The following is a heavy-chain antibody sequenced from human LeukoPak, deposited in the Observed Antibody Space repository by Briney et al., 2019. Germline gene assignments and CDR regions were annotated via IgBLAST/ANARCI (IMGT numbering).Heavy chain of an antibody. CDR3: ARRSNPPGRIDH. V-gene: IGHV3-23*01. D-gene: IGHD1-14*01. J-gene: IGHJ4*02. Sequence: GGSLRLSCAASGFTFSSYAMSWVRQAPGKGLEWVSAISGSGGSTYYADSVKGRFTISRDNSKNSLYLQMNSLKGEDTAVYYCARRSNPPGRIDHWGQGTLVTVSS. CDR1: GFTFSSYA. CDR2: ISGSGGST.